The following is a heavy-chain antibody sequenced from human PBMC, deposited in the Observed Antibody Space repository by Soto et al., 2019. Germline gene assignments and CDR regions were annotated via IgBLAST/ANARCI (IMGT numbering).Heavy chain of an antibody. CDR3: AKDEFGGAAKY. CDR1: GFTFSSFS. V-gene: IGHV3-23*01. D-gene: IGHD1-26*01. CDR2: IRVGSVNI. J-gene: IGHJ4*02. Sequence: EVQLLESGGDLVQPGGSLRLSCVASGFTFSSFSMHWIRQTPGSGLEWVSTIRVGSVNIDYAVSVKGRFTLTRDNSRNTLYLQMTRLRVEDTATYYCAKDEFGGAAKYWGQGILVSVSS.